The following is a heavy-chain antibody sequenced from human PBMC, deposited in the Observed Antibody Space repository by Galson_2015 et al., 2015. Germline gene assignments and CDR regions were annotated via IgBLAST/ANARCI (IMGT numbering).Heavy chain of an antibody. Sequence: SLRLSCAVSGFNVRSNYMTWVRQAPGQGLEWVSVLYGGGKTYYADPVKGRFTISRDNSKNTVYLQMNTLRGEDTAVYYCARISEGGFRFYYYYMDVWGKGTTVTVSS. D-gene: IGHD3-16*02. CDR2: LYGGGKT. CDR1: GFNVRSNY. CDR3: ARISEGGFRFYYYYMDV. J-gene: IGHJ6*03. V-gene: IGHV3-53*01.